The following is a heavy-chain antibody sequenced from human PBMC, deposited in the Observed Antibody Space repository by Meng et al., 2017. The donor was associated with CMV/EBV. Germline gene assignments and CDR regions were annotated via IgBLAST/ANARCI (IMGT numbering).Heavy chain of an antibody. CDR2: INHSGST. Sequence: GSLRLSCAVYGGSFSGYYWSWIRQPPGKGLEWIGEINHSGSTNYNPSPKSRVTISVDTSKNQFSLKLSSVTAADTAVYYCARDRWVSSWGYYYGMDVWGQGTTVTVSS. CDR3: ARDRWVSSWGYYYGMDV. V-gene: IGHV4-34*01. D-gene: IGHD6-13*01. CDR1: GGSFSGYY. J-gene: IGHJ6*02.